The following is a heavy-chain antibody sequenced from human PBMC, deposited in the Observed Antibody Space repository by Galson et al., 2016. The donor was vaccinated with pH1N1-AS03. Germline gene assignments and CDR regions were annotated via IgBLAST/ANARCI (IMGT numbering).Heavy chain of an antibody. V-gene: IGHV3-53*01. Sequence: SLRLSCAASGPTVSTNYMSWVRQAPGKGLEWVSTIYSGGTTYYAVSVKGRFPISRDNMKNTLSLQMSSLTAEDTSVYYCVRSDYEDVDLQGFYFDYWGQGTLVTVSS. J-gene: IGHJ4*02. CDR1: GPTVSTNY. D-gene: IGHD4/OR15-4a*01. CDR2: IYSGGTT. CDR3: VRSDYEDVDLQGFYFDY.